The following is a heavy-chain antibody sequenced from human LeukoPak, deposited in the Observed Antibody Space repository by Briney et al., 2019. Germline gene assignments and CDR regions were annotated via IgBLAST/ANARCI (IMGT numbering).Heavy chain of an antibody. V-gene: IGHV1-2*02. Sequence: ASVKVSCKASGYTFTGYYMHWVRQAPGQGLEWMGWINPNSGGTNYAQKFQGRVTMTRDTSISTAYMELSRLRSDDTAVYYCARGRFLGSGSYLPDYWGQGTLVTVSS. D-gene: IGHD3-10*01. CDR1: GYTFTGYY. CDR2: INPNSGGT. J-gene: IGHJ4*02. CDR3: ARGRFLGSGSYLPDY.